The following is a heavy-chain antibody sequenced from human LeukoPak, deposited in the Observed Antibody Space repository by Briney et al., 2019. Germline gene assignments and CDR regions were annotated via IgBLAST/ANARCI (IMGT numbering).Heavy chain of an antibody. J-gene: IGHJ4*02. CDR1: GGSFSGYY. V-gene: IGHV4-34*01. D-gene: IGHD3-22*01. CDR2: INHSGST. Sequence: SETLSLTCAAYGGSFSGYYWSWIRQPPGKGLEWIGEINHSGSTNYNPSLKSRVTISVDTSKNQFSLKLSSVTAADTAVYYCARGGSPYYYDSSGYYFLDYWGQGTLVTVSS. CDR3: ARGGSPYYYDSSGYYFLDY.